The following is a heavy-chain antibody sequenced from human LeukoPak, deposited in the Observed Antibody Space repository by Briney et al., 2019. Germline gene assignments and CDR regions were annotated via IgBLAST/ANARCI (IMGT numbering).Heavy chain of an antibody. CDR1: GFTFSSYW. J-gene: IGHJ2*01. CDR2: INPDGTVT. Sequence: GGSLRLSCAASGFTFSSYWMHWVRQAPGKGLVWVSPINPDGTVTTYADSVKGRFTISRDNAKHTLYLQMNSLRVEDTAVYYCVRDSPSGFFDLWGRGTLVTVSS. V-gene: IGHV3-74*01. D-gene: IGHD6-19*01. CDR3: VRDSPSGFFDL.